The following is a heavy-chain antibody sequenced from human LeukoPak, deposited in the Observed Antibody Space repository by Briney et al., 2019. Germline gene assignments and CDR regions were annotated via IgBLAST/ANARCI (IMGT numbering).Heavy chain of an antibody. CDR3: ARVIGGNWFDP. V-gene: IGHV3-7*01. CDR2: IKQDGSEK. Sequence: GGSLRLSCAASGFTFSSYWMSWVRQAPGKGLEWVANIKQDGSEKYYVDSVKGRFTISRDNAKNSLYLQMNSLRAEYTAVYYCARVIGGNWFDPWGQGTLVTVSS. CDR1: GFTFSSYW. D-gene: IGHD3-22*01. J-gene: IGHJ5*02.